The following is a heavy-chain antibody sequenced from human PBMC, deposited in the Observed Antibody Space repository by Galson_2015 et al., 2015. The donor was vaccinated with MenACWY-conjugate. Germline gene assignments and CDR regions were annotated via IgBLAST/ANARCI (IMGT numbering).Heavy chain of an antibody. CDR1: GYTFTSYA. Sequence: SVKVSCKASGYTFTSYAMRWVRQAPGQRLEWMGWINAGNGNTKYSQKFQGRVTITRDTSASTAYMELSSLRSEDTAVYYCARDQSVAAKIGGMDVWGQGTTVTVSS. CDR2: INAGNGNT. V-gene: IGHV1-3*01. CDR3: ARDQSVAAKIGGMDV. D-gene: IGHD6-19*01. J-gene: IGHJ6*02.